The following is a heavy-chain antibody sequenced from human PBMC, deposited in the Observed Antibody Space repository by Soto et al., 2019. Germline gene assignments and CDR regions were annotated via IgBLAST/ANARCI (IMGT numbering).Heavy chain of an antibody. CDR3: ARNKVFAMVRGALSYFDY. Sequence: GGSLRLSCAASGFTFSSYAMHWVRQAPGKGLEWVAVISYDGSNKYYADSVKGRFTISRDNSKNTLYLQMNSLRAEDTAVYYCARNKVFAMVRGALSYFDYWGQGTLVTVSS. J-gene: IGHJ4*02. V-gene: IGHV3-30-3*01. CDR1: GFTFSSYA. D-gene: IGHD3-10*01. CDR2: ISYDGSNK.